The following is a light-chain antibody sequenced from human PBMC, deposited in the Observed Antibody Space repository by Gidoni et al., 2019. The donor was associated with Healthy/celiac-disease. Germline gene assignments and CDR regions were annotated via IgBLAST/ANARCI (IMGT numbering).Light chain of an antibody. CDR2: GAS. Sequence: EIVMTQSPATLSVSPGERTTLSCRASQSVSSNLAWYQQKPGQAPRLLIYGASTRATGSPARFSGSGSGTEFTLTISSLQSEDFAVYYCQQYNNWGTFGGGTKVEIK. V-gene: IGKV3-15*01. J-gene: IGKJ4*01. CDR3: QQYNNWGT. CDR1: QSVSSN.